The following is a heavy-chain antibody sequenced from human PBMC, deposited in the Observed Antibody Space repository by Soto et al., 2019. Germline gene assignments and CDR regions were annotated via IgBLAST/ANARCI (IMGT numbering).Heavy chain of an antibody. CDR2: LYWNDDA. J-gene: IGHJ4*02. CDR3: AHRISGTLDY. Sequence: QITLKESGPTLVKPTQTLTLTCTFSGFSLSTSGVGVGWIRQPPGKALEWLALLYWNDDARYSPSLKSRLTITTDTSKHQVVLTMANMDPEDTATYYCAHRISGTLDYWGQGTLVTVSS. D-gene: IGHD1-7*01. CDR1: GFSLSTSGVG. V-gene: IGHV2-5*01.